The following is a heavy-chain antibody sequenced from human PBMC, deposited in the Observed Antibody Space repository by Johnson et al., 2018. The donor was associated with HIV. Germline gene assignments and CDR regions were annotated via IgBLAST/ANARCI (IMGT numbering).Heavy chain of an antibody. J-gene: IGHJ3*02. Sequence: EQLVESGGGLVQPGGSLRLSCTASGFPVTSNFMTWVRQPPGKGLDWVSAVYSTFGTYYADSVKGRFTISRDRSKNTVSLQMNSLRVEDTAVYYCARDDRPDAFDIWGQGTMVTVYS. CDR2: VYSTFGT. V-gene: IGHV3-66*01. CDR3: ARDDRPDAFDI. CDR1: GFPVTSNF.